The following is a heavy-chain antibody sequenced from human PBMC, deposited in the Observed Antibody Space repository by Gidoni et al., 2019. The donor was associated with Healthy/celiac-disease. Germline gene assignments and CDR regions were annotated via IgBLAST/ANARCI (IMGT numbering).Heavy chain of an antibody. CDR3: ARGPYCSSTSCYTPSLFY. CDR2: INPNSGGT. CDR1: GYTFTGYY. Sequence: QVQLVQSGAEVKKPGASVKVSCNASGYTFTGYYMHWVRQAPGQGLEWMGWINPNSGGTNYAQKFQGRVTMTRDTSISTAYMELSRLRSDDTAVYYCARGPYCSSTSCYTPSLFYWGQGTLVTVSS. J-gene: IGHJ4*02. D-gene: IGHD2-2*02. V-gene: IGHV1-2*02.